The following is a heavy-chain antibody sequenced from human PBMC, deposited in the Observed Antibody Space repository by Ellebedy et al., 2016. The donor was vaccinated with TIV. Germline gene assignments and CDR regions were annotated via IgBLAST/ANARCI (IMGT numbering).Heavy chain of an antibody. D-gene: IGHD3-22*01. CDR3: AREYYYKNGGPGNY. CDR1: GFIFNDYW. CDR2: INQDGSQK. Sequence: PGGSLRLSCAASGFIFNDYWMHWVRQTPGRGLEWVANINQDGSQKYYVDSVKGRFTISRDNAKNSLYLQMNSLRDEDTAVYYCAREYYYKNGGPGNYWGQGILVTVSS. V-gene: IGHV3-7*01. J-gene: IGHJ4*02.